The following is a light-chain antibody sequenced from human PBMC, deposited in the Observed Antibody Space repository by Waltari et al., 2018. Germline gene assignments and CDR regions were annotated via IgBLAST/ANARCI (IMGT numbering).Light chain of an antibody. CDR1: SCPVPPHYY. CDR3: VLYMGSGISQ. V-gene: IGLV8-61*01. J-gene: IGLJ2*01. Sequence: QTVVTQEPSFSVSPGGTVPLTCGFSSCPVPPHYYPTWYQQTPGQAPRTLIYSTNTRSSGVPDRFSGSILGNKAALTITGAQADDESDYYCVLYMGSGISQFGGGTKLTVL. CDR2: STN.